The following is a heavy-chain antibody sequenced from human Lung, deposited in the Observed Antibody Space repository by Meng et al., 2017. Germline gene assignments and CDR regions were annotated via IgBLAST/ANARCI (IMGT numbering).Heavy chain of an antibody. D-gene: IGHD3-22*01. V-gene: IGHV2-5*02. CDR2: IYWDDEK. J-gene: IGHJ4*02. CDR3: AHSWGSGYYFGPLDY. CDR1: GSSLSTSGVA. Sequence: QITLKESGPALVKPTQTLTLTCTSSGSSLSTSGVAVGWIRQPPGKALEWLALIYWDDEKRYSPSLKSRLTITKDTSKNHVVLTMTNMDPVDTATYYCAHSWGSGYYFGPLDYWGQGTLVTVSS.